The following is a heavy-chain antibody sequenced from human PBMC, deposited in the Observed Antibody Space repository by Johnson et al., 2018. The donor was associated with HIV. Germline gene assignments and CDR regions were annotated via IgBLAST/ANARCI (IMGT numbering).Heavy chain of an antibody. D-gene: IGHD3-10*01. CDR1: GFTFSSYA. CDR3: ARLEDRGRGAFDI. CDR2: ISYDGSNK. Sequence: QVQLVESGGGVVQPGRSLRLSCAASGFTFSSYAMHWVRQAPGKGLEWVAVISYDGSNKYYADSVKGRFTISRDNAKNSLYLQMNSLRAEDTAGYYWARLEDRGRGAFDIWGQGTMVTVSS. J-gene: IGHJ3*02. V-gene: IGHV3-30-3*01.